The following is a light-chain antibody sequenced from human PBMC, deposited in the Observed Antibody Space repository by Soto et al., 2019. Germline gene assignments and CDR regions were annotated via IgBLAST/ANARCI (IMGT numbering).Light chain of an antibody. CDR3: QQYTNTNNPWM. V-gene: IGKV1-5*03. CDR1: QTISSW. Sequence: DIQMTQSPSTLSASVRDRVTITCRASQTISSWLAWFQQRPGRAPKFLIYKASSLKNGVPLRFSGSGSGTQFTLTNSSLQPDDFATYYSQQYTNTNNPWMFGQGTKVEI. CDR2: KAS. J-gene: IGKJ1*01.